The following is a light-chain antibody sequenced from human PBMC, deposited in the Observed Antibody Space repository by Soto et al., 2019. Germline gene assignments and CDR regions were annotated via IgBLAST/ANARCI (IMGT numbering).Light chain of an antibody. Sequence: DIQMTQSPSSLSASVGDRVTITCRASQGISNSLAWYQQNAGKSPKLLIYAASNLQSGVPSRCSGSGSGTYFSLTISSLQPEDVATYYCQTYNSARVTFGGGTKVEIK. CDR3: QTYNSARVT. CDR2: AAS. CDR1: QGISNS. V-gene: IGKV1-27*01. J-gene: IGKJ4*01.